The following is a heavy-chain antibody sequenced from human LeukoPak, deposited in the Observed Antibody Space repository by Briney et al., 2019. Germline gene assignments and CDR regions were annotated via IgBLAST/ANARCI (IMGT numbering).Heavy chain of an antibody. V-gene: IGHV1-69*06. D-gene: IGHD2-8*01. Sequence: GTFIXYAISWVRQAPGQGLEWMGGIIPIFGTANYAQKFQGRVTITADKSTSTAYMELSSLRSEDTAVYYCAGSGYCTNGVCYTTFVWWGQGTLVTVSS. CDR2: IIPIFGTA. CDR3: AGSGYCTNGVCYTTFVW. J-gene: IGHJ4*02. CDR1: GTFIXYA.